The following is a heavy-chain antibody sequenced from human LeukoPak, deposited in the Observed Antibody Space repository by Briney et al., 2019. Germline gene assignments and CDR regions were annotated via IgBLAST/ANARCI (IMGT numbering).Heavy chain of an antibody. CDR2: ISSSGSTI. J-gene: IGHJ3*02. V-gene: IGHV3-11*01. D-gene: IGHD3-10*01. CDR1: GFTFNDYY. Sequence: GVSLRLSCAASGFTFNDYYMSWIPQAPGKGLVWVMYISSSGSTIYYADSVKGRFTISSDNAKNSLYLQRNSLRAEDTAVYYCARAITFHVDAFDIWGQGTMVTVSS. CDR3: ARAITFHVDAFDI.